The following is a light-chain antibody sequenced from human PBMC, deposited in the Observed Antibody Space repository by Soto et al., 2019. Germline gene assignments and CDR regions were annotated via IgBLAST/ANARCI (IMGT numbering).Light chain of an antibody. J-gene: IGKJ1*01. CDR1: QGISNY. V-gene: IGKV1-27*01. CDR2: AAS. Sequence: DILVTQSPSSLSASVEDRVTITCRASQGISNYLAWYQQKPGKVPKLLIYAASTLQSGVPSRFSGSGSGTDFTLTISSLQPEDVATYYCQKYNSAPRTFGQGTKVEIK. CDR3: QKYNSAPRT.